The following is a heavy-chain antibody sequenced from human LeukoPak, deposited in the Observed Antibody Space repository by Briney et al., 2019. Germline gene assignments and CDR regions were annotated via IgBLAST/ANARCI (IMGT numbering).Heavy chain of an antibody. D-gene: IGHD6-6*01. CDR3: ARASRRRSSRFYFDY. CDR2: IYYSGST. CDR1: GGSINSYY. V-gene: IGHV4-59*01. Sequence: SETLSLTCTVSGGSINSYYWSWIRQPPGKGLEWIGYIYYSGSTNYNPSLKSRVTISVDTSKNQFSLKLSSVTAADTAVYYCARASRRRSSRFYFDYWGQGTLVTVSS. J-gene: IGHJ4*02.